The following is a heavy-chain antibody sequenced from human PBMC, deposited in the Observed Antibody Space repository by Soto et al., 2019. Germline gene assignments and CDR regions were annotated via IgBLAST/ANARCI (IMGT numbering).Heavy chain of an antibody. Sequence: SLRLSCAASGFTFTSYAMGWVRQAPEKGLEWVATIGGSGDSTYYADSVKGRFTIARDNSKNTLYLHRNSLRAEDTALYYCARGVDYGDSYDIFDMWGQGTMVTVSS. V-gene: IGHV3-23*01. CDR1: GFTFTSYA. D-gene: IGHD4-17*01. CDR2: IGGSGDST. CDR3: ARGVDYGDSYDIFDM. J-gene: IGHJ3*02.